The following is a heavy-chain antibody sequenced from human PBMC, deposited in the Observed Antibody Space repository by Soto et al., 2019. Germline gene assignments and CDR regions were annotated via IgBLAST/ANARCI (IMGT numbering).Heavy chain of an antibody. V-gene: IGHV3-23*01. CDR1: GFTFSSYA. J-gene: IGHJ6*02. D-gene: IGHD4-4*01. Sequence: EVQLLESGGGLVQPGGSLRLSCAASGFTFSSYAMSWVRQAPGKGLEWVSAISGSGGSTYYADSVKGRFTISRDNSKNSLYLQMNSLIAEDTAVYYCARTTDYYYGMDVWGQGTTVTVSS. CDR2: ISGSGGST. CDR3: ARTTDYYYGMDV.